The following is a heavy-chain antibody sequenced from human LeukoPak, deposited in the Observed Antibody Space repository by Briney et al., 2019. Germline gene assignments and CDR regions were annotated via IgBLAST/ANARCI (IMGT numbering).Heavy chain of an antibody. CDR3: ARQRNYVSGAEYFEH. J-gene: IGHJ1*01. V-gene: IGHV4-34*01. CDR1: GGSFSGYY. Sequence: PSETLSLTCAVYGGSFSGYYWSWIRQPPGKGLEWIGSIYYSGSTYYNPSLKSRVTISADTSKNQFSLKLTSVTAADTAVYYCARQRNYVSGAEYFEHWGQGTLVTVSS. CDR2: IYYSGST. D-gene: IGHD3-16*01.